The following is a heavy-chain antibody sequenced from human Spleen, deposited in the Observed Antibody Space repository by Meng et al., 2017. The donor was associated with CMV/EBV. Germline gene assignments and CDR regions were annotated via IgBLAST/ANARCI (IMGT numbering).Heavy chain of an antibody. CDR2: IYYSGST. J-gene: IGHJ6*02. Sequence: SETLSLTCTVSGGSISNYYWNWIRQPPGKGLEWIGYIYYSGSTNYNPSLKSRVTISVDTSKNQFSLELTSVTAADTALYYCAREFLGRRSYGLDVWGQGTTVTVSS. V-gene: IGHV4-59*01. CDR3: AREFLGRRSYGLDV. CDR1: GGSISNYY. D-gene: IGHD7-27*01.